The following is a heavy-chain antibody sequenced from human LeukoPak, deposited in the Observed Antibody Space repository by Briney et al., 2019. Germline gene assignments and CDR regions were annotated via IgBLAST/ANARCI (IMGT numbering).Heavy chain of an antibody. V-gene: IGHV4-59*01. CDR2: IYYSGST. J-gene: IGHJ4*02. D-gene: IGHD2-15*01. CDR1: GGSISSYY. CDR3: ASSCSGGSCYSDC. Sequence: SETLSLTCTVSGGSISSYYWSWIRQPPGKGLEWIGYIYYSGSTNYNPSLKSRVTISVDTSKNQFSLKLSSVTAADTAVYYCASSCSGGSCYSDCWGQGTLVTVSS.